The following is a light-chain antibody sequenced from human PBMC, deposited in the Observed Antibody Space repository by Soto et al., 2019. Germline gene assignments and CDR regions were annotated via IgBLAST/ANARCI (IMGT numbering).Light chain of an antibody. J-gene: IGKJ1*01. CDR3: QQRSNWPRT. Sequence: EIVLTQSPATLSLSPGERATLSYRASQSVSSYLAWYQQKPGQAPRLLIYDASNRAPGIPARFSGSGSGTDFTLTISSLEPEDFAVYYCQQRSNWPRTFGQGTKVEIK. CDR1: QSVSSY. CDR2: DAS. V-gene: IGKV3-11*01.